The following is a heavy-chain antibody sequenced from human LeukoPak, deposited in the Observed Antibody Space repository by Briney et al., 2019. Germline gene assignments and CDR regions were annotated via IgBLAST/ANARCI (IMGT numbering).Heavy chain of an antibody. CDR2: IYSDGST. Sequence: GGSLRLSCAASGFTVSSNYMSWVRQAPGKGLEWVSVIYSDGSTYYEDSVKGRFTISRDTSKNTLSLQMSSLRAEDTAVYYCARVWANCSGGSCYFYYYYYYMDVWGKGTTVTVSS. V-gene: IGHV3-53*01. CDR1: GFTVSSNY. D-gene: IGHD2-15*01. J-gene: IGHJ6*03. CDR3: ARVWANCSGGSCYFYYYYYYMDV.